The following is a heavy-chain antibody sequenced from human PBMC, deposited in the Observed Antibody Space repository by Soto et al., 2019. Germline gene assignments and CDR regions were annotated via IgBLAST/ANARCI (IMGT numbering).Heavy chain of an antibody. CDR2: IYHSGSS. D-gene: IGHD3-10*01. CDR3: ARAPGGSGRGYFDY. V-gene: IGHV4-4*02. J-gene: IGHJ4*02. Sequence: QVQLQESGPGLVKPSGTLSLTCAVSGGFISRSNWWRRVRQPPGKGLEWIGEIYHSGSSNYNPSLKSRVTISVDKSKNQFSLKLNSVTAADTAVYYCARAPGGSGRGYFDYWGQGALVTVSS. CDR1: GGFISRSNW.